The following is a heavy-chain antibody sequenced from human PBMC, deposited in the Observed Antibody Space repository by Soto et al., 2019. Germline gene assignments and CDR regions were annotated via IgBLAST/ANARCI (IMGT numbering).Heavy chain of an antibody. CDR2: INHSGST. CDR3: ARGRSGSFGM. D-gene: IGHD1-26*01. Sequence: SETLSLTCAVYGGSFGGYYWSWIRQPPGKGLEWIGEINHSGSTNYNPSLKSRVTISVDTSKNQFSLKLSSVTAADTAVYYCARGRSGSFGMWGQGTLVTVSS. V-gene: IGHV4-34*01. J-gene: IGHJ4*02. CDR1: GGSFGGYY.